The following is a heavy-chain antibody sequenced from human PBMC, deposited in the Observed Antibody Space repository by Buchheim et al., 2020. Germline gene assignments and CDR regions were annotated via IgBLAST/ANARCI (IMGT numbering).Heavy chain of an antibody. J-gene: IGHJ4*02. CDR1: GFTFRSYS. Sequence: EVQLVESGGGLVKPGGSLRLSCAASGFTFRSYSMNWVRQASGKGLEWVSSIGSRSSYRYYADSVKGRFTISRDSAENSLYVQMNSLRAEDTAVYYCARANENYSGFDYWGQGTL. CDR3: ARANENYSGFDY. CDR2: IGSRSSYR. V-gene: IGHV3-21*01. D-gene: IGHD1-7*01.